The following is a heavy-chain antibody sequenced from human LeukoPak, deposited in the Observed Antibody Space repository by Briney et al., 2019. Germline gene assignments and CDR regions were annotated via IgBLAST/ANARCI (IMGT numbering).Heavy chain of an antibody. CDR1: GGSFSGYY. CDR2: INHIVST. V-gene: IGHV4-34*01. D-gene: IGHD3-22*01. CDR3: ARARSAYYDSSGTRGPLTY. J-gene: IGHJ4*02. Sequence: SETLSLTCAVYGGSFSGYYWSWIRQPPGKGLEWIGEINHIVSTNYNPSLKSRVTLSVDTSKNQFSLKLSSVTAADTAVYYCARARSAYYDSSGTRGPLTYWGQGTLVTVSS.